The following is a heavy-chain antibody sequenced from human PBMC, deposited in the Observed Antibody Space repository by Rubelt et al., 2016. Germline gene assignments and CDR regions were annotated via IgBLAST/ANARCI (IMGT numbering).Heavy chain of an antibody. D-gene: IGHD4-23*01. CDR2: IYYSGST. V-gene: IGHV4-61*01. CDR1: GYSISSGYY. CDR3: ARDVRWSWHFDL. Sequence: QVQLQESGPGLVKPSETLSLTCTVSGYSISSGYYWGWIRQPPGKGLEWIGYIYYSGSTNYNPYLQSRVTISVDTSKNQFSLRLSSATAADTAVYYCARDVRWSWHFDLWGRGTLVTVSS. J-gene: IGHJ2*01.